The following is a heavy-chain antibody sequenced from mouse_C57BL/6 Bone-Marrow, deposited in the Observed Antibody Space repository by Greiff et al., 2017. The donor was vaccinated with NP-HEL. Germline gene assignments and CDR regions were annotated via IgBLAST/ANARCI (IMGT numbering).Heavy chain of an antibody. D-gene: IGHD2-1*01. CDR3: AGAGYGNGSQFAY. CDR1: GYTFTSYW. CDR2: IDPSDSYT. Sequence: QVQLQQPGAELVMPGASVKLSCKASGYTFTSYWMHWVKQRPGQGLEWIGEIDPSDSYTNYNQKFKGKSTLTVDKSSSTAYMQLSSLTSEDSAVDYCAGAGYGNGSQFAYWGQGTLVTVSA. V-gene: IGHV1-69*01. J-gene: IGHJ3*01.